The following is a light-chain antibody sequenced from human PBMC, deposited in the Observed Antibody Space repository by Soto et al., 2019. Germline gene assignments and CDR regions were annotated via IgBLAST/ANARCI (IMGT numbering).Light chain of an antibody. Sequence: DIQLTQSPSFLSASLGDRVTITCRSSQGIGSYLGWYQQKPGKAPRLLIYAASTLQSGVPSRFSGSGSDTEFTLTISSLQPEDFATYYCQQLNNYPLTFGGGTKVGIK. V-gene: IGKV1-9*01. CDR1: QGIGSY. J-gene: IGKJ4*01. CDR3: QQLNNYPLT. CDR2: AAS.